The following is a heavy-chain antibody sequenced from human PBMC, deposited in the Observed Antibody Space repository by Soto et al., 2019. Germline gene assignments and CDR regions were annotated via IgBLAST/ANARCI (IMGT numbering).Heavy chain of an antibody. CDR2: ISSSSSTI. V-gene: IGHV3-48*02. CDR1: GFTFSSYS. J-gene: IGHJ6*02. CDR3: ARDSAVVAARYYGMDV. D-gene: IGHD2-15*01. Sequence: GSLRLSCAASGFTFSSYSMNWVRQAPGKGLEWVSYISSSSSTIYYADSVKGRFTISRDNAKNSLYLQMNSLRDEDTAVYYCARDSAVVAARYYGMDVWGQGTTVTVSS.